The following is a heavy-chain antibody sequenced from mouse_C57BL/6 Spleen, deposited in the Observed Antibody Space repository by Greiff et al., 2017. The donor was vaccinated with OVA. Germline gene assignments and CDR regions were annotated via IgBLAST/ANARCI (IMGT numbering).Heavy chain of an antibody. J-gene: IGHJ1*03. D-gene: IGHD2-5*01. CDR1: GYTFTSYW. Sequence: VQLQQPGAELVKPGASVKLSCKASGYTFTSYWMQWVKQRPGQGLEWIGEIDPSDSYTNYNQKFKGKATLTVDTSSSTAYMQLSSLTSEDSAVYYCARRSNYEDWYFDVWGTGTTVTVSS. V-gene: IGHV1-50*01. CDR2: IDPSDSYT. CDR3: ARRSNYEDWYFDV.